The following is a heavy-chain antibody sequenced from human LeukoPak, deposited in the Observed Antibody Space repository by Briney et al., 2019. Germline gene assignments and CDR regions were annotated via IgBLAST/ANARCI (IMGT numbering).Heavy chain of an antibody. Sequence: SETLSLTCTVSGGSISSGGYYWSWIRQHPGKGLEWIGYIYYSGSTYYNPSLKSRVTISVDTSKNQFSLKLSSVTAADTAVYYCASVDTAMVTNFDYWGQGTLVTVSS. CDR3: ASVDTAMVTNFDY. J-gene: IGHJ4*02. CDR1: GGSISSGGYY. V-gene: IGHV4-31*03. D-gene: IGHD5-18*01. CDR2: IYYSGST.